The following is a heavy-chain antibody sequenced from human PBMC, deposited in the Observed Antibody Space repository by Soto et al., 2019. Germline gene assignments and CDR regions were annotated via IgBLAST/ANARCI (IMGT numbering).Heavy chain of an antibody. J-gene: IGHJ4*02. V-gene: IGHV5-51*01. CDR2: IYPGDSDT. Sequence: EVQLVQSGAEVKKPGESLKISCKGSGYSFTSYWIGWVRQMPGKGLEWMGIIYPGDSDTRYSPSFQGQVTISADKSISTAYLQWSSLKASDTAMYYCARRVEGCYSEPYYFDYWGQGTLVTVSS. D-gene: IGHD4-4*01. CDR1: GYSFTSYW. CDR3: ARRVEGCYSEPYYFDY.